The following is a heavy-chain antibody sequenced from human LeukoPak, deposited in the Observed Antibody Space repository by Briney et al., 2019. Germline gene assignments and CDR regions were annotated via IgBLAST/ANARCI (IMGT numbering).Heavy chain of an antibody. J-gene: IGHJ4*02. Sequence: GGSLRLSCAASGLTFSDYCMSWIRQAPGKGLEWVSYISSSGNTIYYADSVKGRFTISRDNAKNSLYLQMNSLRAEDTAVYHCARDAYYYDSSGYYVYWGQGTLVTVSS. CDR2: ISSSGNTI. CDR3: ARDAYYYDSSGYYVY. CDR1: GLTFSDYC. D-gene: IGHD3-22*01. V-gene: IGHV3-11*04.